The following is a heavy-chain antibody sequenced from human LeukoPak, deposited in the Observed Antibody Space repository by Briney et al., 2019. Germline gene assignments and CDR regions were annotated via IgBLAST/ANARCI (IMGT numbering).Heavy chain of an antibody. CDR3: ARDTGSWYPYNYFDY. CDR1: GGSISSYY. CDR2: IYTSGST. Sequence: SETLSLTCTVSGGSISSYYWSWIRQPAGKGLAWIGRIYTSGSTNYNPSLKSRVTMSVDTSKNQFSLKLSSVTAADTAVYYCARDTGSWYPYNYFDYWGQGTLVTVSS. D-gene: IGHD6-13*01. J-gene: IGHJ4*02. V-gene: IGHV4-4*07.